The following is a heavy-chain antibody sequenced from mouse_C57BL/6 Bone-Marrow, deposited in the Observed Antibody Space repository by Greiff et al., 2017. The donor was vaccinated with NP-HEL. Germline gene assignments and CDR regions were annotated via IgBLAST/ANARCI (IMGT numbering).Heavy chain of an antibody. CDR3: ARSGTAFAY. D-gene: IGHD3-1*01. CDR1: GYTFTDYY. Sequence: EVQLQQSGPELVKPGASVKISCKASGYTFTDYYMNWVKQSHGKSLEWIGDINPNNGGTSYNQKFKGKATLTVDKSSSTAYMELRSLTSEDSAVYYCARSGTAFAYGGQGTLVTVSA. V-gene: IGHV1-26*01. CDR2: INPNNGGT. J-gene: IGHJ3*01.